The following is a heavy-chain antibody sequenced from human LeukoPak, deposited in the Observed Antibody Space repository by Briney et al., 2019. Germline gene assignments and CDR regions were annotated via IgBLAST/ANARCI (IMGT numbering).Heavy chain of an antibody. CDR3: ARQRGSYYSSLDY. V-gene: IGHV5-51*01. J-gene: IGHJ4*02. D-gene: IGHD1-26*01. CDR1: GYSFTSYW. Sequence: GESLKISCKGSGYSFTSYWIGWLRQIPGKGLEWMGIIYPGDSDTRYSPSFQGQVTISADKSISTAYLQWSTLRASDTAIYYCARQRGSYYSSLDYWGQGTLVTVSS. CDR2: IYPGDSDT.